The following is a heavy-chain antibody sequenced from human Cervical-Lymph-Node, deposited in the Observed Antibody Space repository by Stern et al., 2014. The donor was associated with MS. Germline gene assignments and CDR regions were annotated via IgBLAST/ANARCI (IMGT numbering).Heavy chain of an antibody. D-gene: IGHD3-22*01. CDR2: ITPFNGNT. Sequence: VQLVESGAEVRKTGSSVKVSCKASGHTFTYRYLHWMRQAPGQAPEWMGWITPFNGNTNYAQKFQDRVTITRDTSMNTAYMELSSLRSEDTAMYYCASLFDSSGYFDYSWGQGTLVTVSS. CDR3: ASLFDSSGYFDYS. V-gene: IGHV1-45*02. CDR1: GHTFTYRY. J-gene: IGHJ4*02.